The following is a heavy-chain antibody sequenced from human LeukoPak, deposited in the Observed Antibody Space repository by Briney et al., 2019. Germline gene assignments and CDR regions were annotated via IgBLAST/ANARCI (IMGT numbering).Heavy chain of an antibody. CDR3: ARGRTGYQLLPTKKDYSYYYIDV. CDR2: IYYSGST. CDR1: GGSIRNYY. J-gene: IGHJ6*03. D-gene: IGHD2-2*01. V-gene: IGHV4-59*12. Sequence: SETLSLTCTVSGGSIRNYYWSWIRQPPGKGLEWIGYIYYSGSTNYNPSLKSRVAISVDTSKNQFSLKLSSMTAADTAVYYCARGRTGYQLLPTKKDYSYYYIDVWGKGTTVTVSS.